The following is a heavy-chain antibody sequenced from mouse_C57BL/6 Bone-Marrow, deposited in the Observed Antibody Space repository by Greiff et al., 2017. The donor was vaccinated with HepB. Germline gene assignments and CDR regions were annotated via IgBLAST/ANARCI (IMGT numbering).Heavy chain of an antibody. Sequence: QVQLKQSGAELVMPGASVKLSCKASGYTFTSYWMHWVKQRPGQGLEWIGEIDPSDSYTNYNQKFKGKSTLTVDKSSSTAYMQLSSLTSEDSAVYYCARDYYGSSWGYAMDYWGQGTSVTVSS. CDR2: IDPSDSYT. CDR1: GYTFTSYW. CDR3: ARDYYGSSWGYAMDY. J-gene: IGHJ4*01. V-gene: IGHV1-69*01. D-gene: IGHD1-1*01.